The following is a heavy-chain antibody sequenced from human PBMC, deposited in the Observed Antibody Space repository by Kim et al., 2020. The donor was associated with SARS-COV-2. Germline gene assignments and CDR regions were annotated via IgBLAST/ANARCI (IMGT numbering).Heavy chain of an antibody. J-gene: IGHJ5*02. D-gene: IGHD1-7*01. Sequence: GGSLRLSCAASGFTFSSYAMSWVRQAPGKGLEWVSGVTGSGGSTYYADSVKGRFTISRDNSKNTLYLQMNSLSAEDTAVYYCAKKSWNFGGWFEPWGQGTLVTVSS. CDR1: GFTFSSYA. V-gene: IGHV3-23*01. CDR2: VTGSGGST. CDR3: AKKSWNFGGWFEP.